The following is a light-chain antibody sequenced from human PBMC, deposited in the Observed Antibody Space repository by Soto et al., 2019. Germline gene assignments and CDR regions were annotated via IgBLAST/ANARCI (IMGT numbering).Light chain of an antibody. CDR2: LNSDGSH. V-gene: IGLV4-69*01. Sequence: QLVLTQSPSASASLGATVKLTCTLSSGHSNYAIAWHQQQSEKGPRYLMKLNSDGSHSKGDGIPDRFSGSSSGAERYLTISSLPSEDEAYYYCQTWGSGIVVFGGGTKVTVL. J-gene: IGLJ2*01. CDR1: SGHSNYA. CDR3: QTWGSGIVV.